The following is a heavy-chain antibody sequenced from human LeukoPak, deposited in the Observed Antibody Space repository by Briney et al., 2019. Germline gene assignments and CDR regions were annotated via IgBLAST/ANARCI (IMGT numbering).Heavy chain of an antibody. V-gene: IGHV3-30-3*01. Sequence: GSLILSCAASGFTFSSYAMHWVRPAPGKGLEWVAVISYDGSNKYYADSVKGRFTISRDNSKNTLYLQMNSLRAEDTAVYYCARENWNGLDYWGQGTLVTVSS. CDR2: ISYDGSNK. J-gene: IGHJ4*02. D-gene: IGHD1-1*01. CDR1: GFTFSSYA. CDR3: ARENWNGLDY.